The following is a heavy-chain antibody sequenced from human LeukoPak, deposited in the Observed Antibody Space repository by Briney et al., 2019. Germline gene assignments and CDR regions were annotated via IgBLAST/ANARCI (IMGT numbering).Heavy chain of an antibody. CDR3: ARDPSDNYYDSSGYDE. Sequence: GASVKVSCKASGYTFTDYYMHWVRQAPGQGLGWMGWINPKSAGTNYAQKFQGRVTMTRDTSISTAYMELSRLRSDDTAVYYCARDPSDNYYDSSGYDEWGQGTLVTVSS. CDR1: GYTFTDYY. CDR2: INPKSAGT. J-gene: IGHJ4*02. V-gene: IGHV1-2*02. D-gene: IGHD3-22*01.